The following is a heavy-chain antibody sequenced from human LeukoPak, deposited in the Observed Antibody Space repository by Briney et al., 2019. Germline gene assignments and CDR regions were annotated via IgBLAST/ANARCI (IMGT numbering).Heavy chain of an antibody. D-gene: IGHD1-20*01. J-gene: IGHJ4*02. CDR3: ARVGGWYNWNDGYFDY. Sequence: KASETLSLTCAVSGGSISSSNWWSWVRRPPGKGLEWIGEIYHSGSTNYNPSLKSRVTISVDKSKNQFSLKLSSVTAADTAVYYCARVGGWYNWNDGYFDYWGQGTLVTVSS. V-gene: IGHV4-4*02. CDR1: GGSISSSNW. CDR2: IYHSGST.